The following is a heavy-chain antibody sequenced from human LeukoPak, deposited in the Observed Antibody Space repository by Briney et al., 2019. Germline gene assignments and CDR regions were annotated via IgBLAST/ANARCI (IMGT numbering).Heavy chain of an antibody. V-gene: IGHV3-30*18. Sequence: GGSLRLSCAASGFTFSNAWMSWVRQAPGKGLEWVAVISYDGSNKYYADSVKGRFTISRDNSKNTLSLQMNSLRAEDTAVYYCANAMGGDYYDSSGYCDYWGQGTLVTVSS. D-gene: IGHD3-22*01. CDR3: ANAMGGDYYDSSGYCDY. CDR2: ISYDGSNK. CDR1: GFTFSNAW. J-gene: IGHJ4*02.